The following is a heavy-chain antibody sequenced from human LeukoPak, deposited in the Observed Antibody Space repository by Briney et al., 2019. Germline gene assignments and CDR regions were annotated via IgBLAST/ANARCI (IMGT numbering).Heavy chain of an antibody. CDR1: GGTFSSYA. Sequence: EASVKVSCKASGGTFSSYAISWVRQAPGQGLEWMGGIIPIFGTANYAQKFQGRVTITADKSTSTAYMELSSLRSEDTAVYYCARAYGWGYYYYMDVWGKGTTVTVSS. J-gene: IGHJ6*03. CDR3: ARAYGWGYYYYMDV. D-gene: IGHD3-10*01. CDR2: IIPIFGTA. V-gene: IGHV1-69*06.